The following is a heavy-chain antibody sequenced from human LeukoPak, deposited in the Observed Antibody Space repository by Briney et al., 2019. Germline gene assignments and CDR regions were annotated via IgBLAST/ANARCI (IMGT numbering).Heavy chain of an antibody. CDR1: GGSISSTNW. Sequence: PSETLSLTCGVSGGSISSTNWWTWVRQPPGEGLEWIGEVHLSGRTNYNPSLESRVTMSVDMSENHISLKLTSVTAADTAVYYCAREGGPYRPLDYTGQGTLVTVSS. CDR3: AREGGPYRPLDY. V-gene: IGHV4-4*02. CDR2: VHLSGRT. J-gene: IGHJ4*02.